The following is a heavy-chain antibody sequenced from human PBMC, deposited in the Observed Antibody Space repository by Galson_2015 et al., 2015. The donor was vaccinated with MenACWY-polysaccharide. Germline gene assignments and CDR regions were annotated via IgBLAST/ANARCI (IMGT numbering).Heavy chain of an antibody. J-gene: IGHJ6*02. V-gene: IGHV3-30-3*01. CDR2: ISYNGNNI. D-gene: IGHD2-21*01. CDR3: ARSYCDRTTCYGMDV. CDR1: GFTFGSYA. Sequence: SLRLSCAASGFTFGSYAMHWVRQAPGKGLEWVAVISYNGNNIYYADSEEGRFTISRDNFKSTLYLQMNSLRPEDTGVYYCARSYCDRTTCYGMDVWGQGTMVTVSS.